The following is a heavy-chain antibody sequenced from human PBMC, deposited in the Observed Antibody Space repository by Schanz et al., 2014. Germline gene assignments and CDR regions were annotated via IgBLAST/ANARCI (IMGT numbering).Heavy chain of an antibody. CDR2: ISYDESNK. CDR1: GFTFSSYA. Sequence: QVQLVESGGGVVQPGRSLRLSCAASGFTFSSYAMHWVRQAPGKGLEWVAVISYDESNKYYADSVKGRFTISRDTSKNTLYLQMNSLRPEDRAVYYCARDGTVTSSGGDYWGQGTLVTVSS. D-gene: IGHD4-17*01. CDR3: ARDGTVTSSGGDY. V-gene: IGHV3-30*04. J-gene: IGHJ4*02.